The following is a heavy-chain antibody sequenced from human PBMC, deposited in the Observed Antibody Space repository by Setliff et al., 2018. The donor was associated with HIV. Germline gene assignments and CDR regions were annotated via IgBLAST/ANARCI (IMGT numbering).Heavy chain of an antibody. CDR2: INHSGST. CDR3: ARNSKNWNYPVEYYDYYMDV. Sequence: SETLSLTCAVFGGSFSGYYWSWIRQPPGKGLEWIGEINHSGSTDYNPSLKSRVTISVDTSKNQFSLKVSSMTAADTAVYYCARNSKNWNYPVEYYDYYMDVWGTGTTVTVSS. V-gene: IGHV4-34*01. CDR1: GGSFSGYY. D-gene: IGHD1-7*01. J-gene: IGHJ6*03.